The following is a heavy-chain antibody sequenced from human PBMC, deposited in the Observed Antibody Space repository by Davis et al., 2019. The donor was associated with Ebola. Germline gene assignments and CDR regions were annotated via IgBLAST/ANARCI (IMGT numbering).Heavy chain of an antibody. CDR3: ARRLWYSSTSNWYFDL. Sequence: SQTLSLTCAVYGGSLRGYYWSWIRQPPGKGLEWIGEINHGGSTNYNPSLKSRVIISVDTSKKQFSLKLSSVTAADTAVYYCARRLWYSSTSNWYFDLWGRGTLVTVSS. D-gene: IGHD6-13*01. V-gene: IGHV4-34*01. J-gene: IGHJ2*01. CDR1: GGSLRGYY. CDR2: INHGGST.